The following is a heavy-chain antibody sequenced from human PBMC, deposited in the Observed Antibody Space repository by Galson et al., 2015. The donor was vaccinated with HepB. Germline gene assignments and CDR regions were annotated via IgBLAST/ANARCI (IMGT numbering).Heavy chain of an antibody. CDR3: ARVVAGASFLYDGMDI. CDR1: GYTFSGYY. Sequence: SVKVSCKASGYTFSGYYMHWVRQAPGQGLEWMGWINPNSGGTNYAQKFHGRVTMTRDTSISTAYMELSRLRSDDTALYYCARVVAGASFLYDGMDIWGQGTTVTVSS. V-gene: IGHV1-2*02. J-gene: IGHJ6*02. CDR2: INPNSGGT. D-gene: IGHD1-26*01.